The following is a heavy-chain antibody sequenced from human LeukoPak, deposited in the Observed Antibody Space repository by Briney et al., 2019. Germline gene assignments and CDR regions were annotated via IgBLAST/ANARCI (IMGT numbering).Heavy chain of an antibody. CDR1: GYTFTGCY. J-gene: IGHJ4*02. D-gene: IGHD3-3*01. CDR3: ARGSDFWSDKPLYFFDH. Sequence: ASVKVSCKASGYTFTGCYIHWIRQAPGQGLEWMGWIDPNSGGTNYAPKFQGRVTMTRDTSISTAYTELSRLRSNDTAMYFCARGSDFWSDKPLYFFDHWGQGTLVPVSS. CDR2: IDPNSGGT. V-gene: IGHV1-2*02.